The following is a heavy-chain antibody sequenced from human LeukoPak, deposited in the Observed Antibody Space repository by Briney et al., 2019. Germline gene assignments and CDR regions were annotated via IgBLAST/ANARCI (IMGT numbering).Heavy chain of an antibody. CDR3: ARQQDYCDTSGHLIRAFDI. CDR1: GYSFPNYW. Sequence: GESLKISCKGSGYSFPNYWIGWVRKMPGKGLEWMGIIYPSDSDTRYSPSFQGQVTISADKSITTAYLQWTTLKASDTAMYYCARQQDYCDTSGHLIRAFDIWGQGTMVTVSS. J-gene: IGHJ3*02. D-gene: IGHD3-22*01. V-gene: IGHV5-51*01. CDR2: IYPSDSDT.